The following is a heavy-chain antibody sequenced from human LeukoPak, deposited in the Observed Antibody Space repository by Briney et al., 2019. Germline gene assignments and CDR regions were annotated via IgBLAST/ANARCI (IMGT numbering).Heavy chain of an antibody. CDR2: INHSGST. V-gene: IGHV4-34*01. CDR3: ARLSEKLNLFSSSSGFDY. Sequence: PSETLSLTCAVYGGSFSGCYWSWIRQPPGKGLEWIGEINHSGSTNYNPSLKSRVTISVDTSKNHLSLRLSSVTAADTAVYYCARLSEKLNLFSSSSGFDYWGQGTLVTVSS. D-gene: IGHD6-6*01. CDR1: GGSFSGCY. J-gene: IGHJ4*02.